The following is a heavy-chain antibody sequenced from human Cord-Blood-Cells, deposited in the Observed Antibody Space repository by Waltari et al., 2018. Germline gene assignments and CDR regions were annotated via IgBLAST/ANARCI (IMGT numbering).Heavy chain of an antibody. CDR3: ARRRTGDEGQIDY. V-gene: IGHV4-34*01. CDR2: INHSGST. D-gene: IGHD7-27*01. Sequence: QVQLQQWGAGLLKPSETLSLTCAVYGGSFSGYYWSWIRQPPGKGLEWIGEINHSGSTNYNPCLKSRVTISVDTSKSQFALKLSSVTAADTAVYYCARRRTGDEGQIDYWGQGTLVTVSS. CDR1: GGSFSGYY. J-gene: IGHJ4*02.